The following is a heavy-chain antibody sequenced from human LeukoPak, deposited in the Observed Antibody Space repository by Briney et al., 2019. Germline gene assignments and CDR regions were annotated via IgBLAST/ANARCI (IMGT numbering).Heavy chain of an antibody. CDR2: IYHSGST. CDR1: GYPISSGYY. Sequence: PSETLSLTCAVSGYPISSGYYWGWIRQSPGKGLEWIGSIYHSGSTYYNPSLKSRVTISVDTSKNQFSLKLSSVTAADTAVYYCARQVGSVVLEWLPTSSYWYFDLWGRGTLVTVSS. D-gene: IGHD3-3*01. CDR3: ARQVGSVVLEWLPTSSYWYFDL. V-gene: IGHV4-38-2*01. J-gene: IGHJ2*01.